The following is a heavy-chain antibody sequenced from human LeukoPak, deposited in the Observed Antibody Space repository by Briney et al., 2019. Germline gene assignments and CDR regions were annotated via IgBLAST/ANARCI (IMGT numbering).Heavy chain of an antibody. Sequence: GGSLRLSCAASGFTVSGNYMNWLRQAPGKGLEGGSILCPSGSTYYADSVRGRFTISRDNSRNTVYLQMTSLRVEDTAVYYCAIWFGELSGQWGQGTLVTVSS. CDR3: AIWFGELSGQ. J-gene: IGHJ4*02. CDR1: GFTVSGNY. V-gene: IGHV3-53*01. CDR2: LCPSGST. D-gene: IGHD3-10*01.